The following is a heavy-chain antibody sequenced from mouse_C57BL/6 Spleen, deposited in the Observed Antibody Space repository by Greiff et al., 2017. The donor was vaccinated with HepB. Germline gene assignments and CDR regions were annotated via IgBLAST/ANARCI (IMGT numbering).Heavy chain of an antibody. J-gene: IGHJ2*01. CDR3: ARHTDYGGSSLDY. CDR1: GFSLTSYG. CDR2: IWSDGST. D-gene: IGHD1-1*01. V-gene: IGHV2-6-1*01. Sequence: QVQLKESGPGLVAPSQRLSITCTVSGFSLTSYGVHWVRQPPGKGLEWLVVIWSDGSTTYNSALKSRLSISKDNSKSQVFLKMNSLQTDDTAMYYCARHTDYGGSSLDYWGQGTTLTVSS.